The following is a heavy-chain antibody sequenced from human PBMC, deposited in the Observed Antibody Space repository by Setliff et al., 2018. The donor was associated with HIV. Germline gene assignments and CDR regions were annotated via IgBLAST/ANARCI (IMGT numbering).Heavy chain of an antibody. D-gene: IGHD1-26*01. J-gene: IGHJ4*02. CDR3: ARFRKFQLVGALDY. Sequence: ASVKVSCKASGYTFTNYDINWVRQATGRGLEWMGWMNPNSGNTGYAQKFQGRVTMTRNTSISTAYMELSSLRSEDTAVYYCARFRKFQLVGALDYWGQGTLVTVSS. V-gene: IGHV1-8*01. CDR1: GYTFTNYD. CDR2: MNPNSGNT.